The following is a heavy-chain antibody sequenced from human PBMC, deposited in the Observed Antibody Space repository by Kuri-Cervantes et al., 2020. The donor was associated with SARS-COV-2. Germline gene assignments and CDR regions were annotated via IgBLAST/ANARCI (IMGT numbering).Heavy chain of an antibody. Sequence: GSLRLSCTVSGGSISNFYWTWIRQPPGKRLEWMGYISYTGNTNYNPSLHSRVSMSVYTSRKQFSLNLISVTAADTAIYYCARQPVSARAPLDSWGQGSLVTVSS. CDR3: ARQPVSARAPLDS. D-gene: IGHD3-10*01. CDR1: GGSISNFY. CDR2: ISYTGNT. J-gene: IGHJ4*02. V-gene: IGHV4-59*08.